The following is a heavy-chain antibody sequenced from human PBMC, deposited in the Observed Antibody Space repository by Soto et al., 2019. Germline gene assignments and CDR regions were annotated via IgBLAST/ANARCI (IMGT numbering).Heavy chain of an antibody. CDR2: IYYSGST. D-gene: IGHD2-2*01. CDR3: ARDQVGAVVVPAAPCGMDV. CDR1: GGSISSYY. V-gene: IGHV4-59*12. J-gene: IGHJ6*02. Sequence: SETLSLTCTVSGGSISSYYWSWIRQPPGMGLEWIGYIYYSGSTNYNPSLKSRVTISVDTSKNQFSLKLSSVTAADTAVYYCARDQVGAVVVPAAPCGMDVWGQGTTVTVSS.